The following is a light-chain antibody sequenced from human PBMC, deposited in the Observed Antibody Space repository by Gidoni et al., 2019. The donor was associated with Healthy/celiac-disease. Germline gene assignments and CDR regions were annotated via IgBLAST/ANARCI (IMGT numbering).Light chain of an antibody. CDR3: QQYNSFPLT. V-gene: IGKV1-5*03. J-gene: IGKJ4*01. CDR2: KAS. Sequence: DIQMTQSPSTLSASVGDRVTITCRASQSISSWLAWYQQKPGTAPKLLIYKASSLESGVPSRFSGSGSGTEFTLTISRLQPDDFATYYFQQYNSFPLTFGGGTKVEIK. CDR1: QSISSW.